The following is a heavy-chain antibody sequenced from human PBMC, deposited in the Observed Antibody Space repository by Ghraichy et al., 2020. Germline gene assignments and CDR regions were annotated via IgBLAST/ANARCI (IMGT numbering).Heavy chain of an antibody. J-gene: IGHJ3*02. V-gene: IGHV3-48*03. CDR3: VGEYGDPDAVDI. Sequence: GGSLRLSCAASGFTFSSYEMDWVRQAPGKGLEWVSYIGSSGTNIYYADSVKGRFTISRDNAKNSLYLQMNSLRADDTAVYYCVGEYGDPDAVDIWGQGTMVTVSS. D-gene: IGHD4-17*01. CDR2: IGSSGTNI. CDR1: GFTFSSYE.